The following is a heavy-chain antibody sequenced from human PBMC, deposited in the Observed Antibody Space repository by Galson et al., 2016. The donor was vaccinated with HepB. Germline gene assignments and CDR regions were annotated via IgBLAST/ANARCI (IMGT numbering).Heavy chain of an antibody. J-gene: IGHJ4*02. CDR2: INPDGNEK. Sequence: SLRLSCAVSGLKFSTYWMTWVHQAPGKGLEWVATINPDGNEKAYVDSVKGRFTMSRDNVKDSLHLQMNSLRAEDTGVYYCVTSQGYWGQGTLVTVSS. V-gene: IGHV3-7*03. CDR3: VTSQGY. CDR1: GLKFSTYW.